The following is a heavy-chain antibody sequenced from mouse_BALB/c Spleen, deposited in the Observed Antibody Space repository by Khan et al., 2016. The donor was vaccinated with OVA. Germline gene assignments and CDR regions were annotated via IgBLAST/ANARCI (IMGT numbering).Heavy chain of an antibody. V-gene: IGHV1-7*01. CDR2: INPTSGYT. Sequence: QVQLQQSGAELAKPGASVQMSCKASGYTFTTYWMHWVKQRPGQGLEWIGYINPTSGYTDYSENFKDKATLYADKSSSTAYMQMSRLTSEDSAVYYCTRDRIDYWGQGTTLTVSS. CDR3: TRDRIDY. J-gene: IGHJ2*01. CDR1: GYTFTTYW.